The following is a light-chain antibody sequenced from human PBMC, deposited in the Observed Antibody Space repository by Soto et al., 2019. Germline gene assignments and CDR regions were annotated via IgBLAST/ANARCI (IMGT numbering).Light chain of an antibody. J-gene: IGKJ4*01. V-gene: IGKV2-28*01. CDR1: QSLLHSDGYNY. CDR3: MQALQIPPT. CDR2: LGS. Sequence: DIVMTQSPLSLPVTPGEPASISCRSSQSLLHSDGYNYLDWYLQKPGQSPQLLIYLGSNRASGVHDRFSGSGSGTDFTLKISRVEAEDVGVYYCMQALQIPPTFGGGTKVEIK.